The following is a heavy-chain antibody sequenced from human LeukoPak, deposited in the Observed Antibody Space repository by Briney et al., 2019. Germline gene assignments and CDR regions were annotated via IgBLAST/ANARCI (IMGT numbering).Heavy chain of an antibody. CDR2: IYYSGST. V-gene: IGHV4-59*08. Sequence: SETLSLTCTVSGGSISSYYWSRIRQPPGKGLEWIGYIYYSGSTNYNPSLKSRVTISVDTSKNQFSLKLSSVTAADTAVYYCARQAGYYDLRTFDIWGQGTMVTVSS. D-gene: IGHD3-16*01. CDR1: GGSISSYY. CDR3: ARQAGYYDLRTFDI. J-gene: IGHJ3*02.